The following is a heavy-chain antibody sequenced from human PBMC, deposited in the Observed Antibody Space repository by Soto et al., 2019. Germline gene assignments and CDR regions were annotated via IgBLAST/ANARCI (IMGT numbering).Heavy chain of an antibody. Sequence: QVQLVQSGAEVRKPGSSVKVSCKASGGTFSRHAISWVRQAPGQGLEWMGGIIPIFGTANHAQKLHGRVTIIADESTSTVYMELSSLRSEDTAMYYCARGWGYDSNDYYYAYWGQGTLVIVSS. CDR2: IIPIFGTA. D-gene: IGHD3-22*01. CDR1: GGTFSRHA. CDR3: ARGWGYDSNDYYYAY. V-gene: IGHV1-69*01. J-gene: IGHJ4*02.